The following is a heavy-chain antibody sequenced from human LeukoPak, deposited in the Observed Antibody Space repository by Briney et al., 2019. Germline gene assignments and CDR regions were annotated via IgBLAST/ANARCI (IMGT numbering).Heavy chain of an antibody. V-gene: IGHV4-38-2*02. Sequence: SETLSLTCTVSGYSISSGYYWGWIRQPPGKGLEWIGSIYHSGSTYYNPSLKSRVTISVDTSKNQFSLKLSSVAAADTAVYYCARHRSGWLQSSFDYWGQGTLVTVSS. CDR1: GYSISSGYY. CDR3: ARHRSGWLQSSFDY. J-gene: IGHJ4*02. CDR2: IYHSGST. D-gene: IGHD5-24*01.